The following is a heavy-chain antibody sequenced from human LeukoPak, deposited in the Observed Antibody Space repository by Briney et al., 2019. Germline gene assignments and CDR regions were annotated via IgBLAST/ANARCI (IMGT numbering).Heavy chain of an antibody. J-gene: IGHJ4*02. D-gene: IGHD2-15*01. Sequence: ASVKVSCKASGYTVTGYYMHWVRQAPGQGLEWMGWINPNSGGTNYAQKFQGRVTMTRDTSISTAYMELSRLRSDDTAVYYCARAGGYCGRISCPYYFDYWGQGSLVAVSS. CDR2: INPNSGGT. V-gene: IGHV1-2*02. CDR1: GYTVTGYY. CDR3: ARAGGYCGRISCPYYFDY.